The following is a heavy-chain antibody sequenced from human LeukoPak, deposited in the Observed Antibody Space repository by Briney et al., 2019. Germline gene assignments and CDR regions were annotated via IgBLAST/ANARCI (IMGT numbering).Heavy chain of an antibody. CDR2: ISAYNGNT. Sequence: ASVKVSCKASGYTFTSYGISWVRQAPGQGLEWMGWISAYNGNTNYAQKLQGRVTMTTDTSTSTAYMELRSLRSDDTAVYYCARDLGVVVTAIQDYYYGMDVWGQGTTVTVSS. CDR1: GYTFTSYG. D-gene: IGHD2-21*02. CDR3: ARDLGVVVTAIQDYYYGMDV. J-gene: IGHJ6*02. V-gene: IGHV1-18*01.